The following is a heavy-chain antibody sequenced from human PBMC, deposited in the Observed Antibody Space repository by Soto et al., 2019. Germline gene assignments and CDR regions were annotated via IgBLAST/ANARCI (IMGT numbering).Heavy chain of an antibody. CDR1: GGSVSNNNW. CDR2: VHHSGGT. V-gene: IGHV4-4*02. CDR3: TKNSAYALDY. D-gene: IGHD5-12*01. Sequence: QVQLQESGPGLVKPSGPLSLSCAVSGGSVSNNNWWSWVRQSPGNGLECIGEVHHSGGTSCNPSLECPATVSVDKSKNDLSLRLNYVTAADTAVYYWTKNSAYALDYWGLGILVTVSS. J-gene: IGHJ4*02.